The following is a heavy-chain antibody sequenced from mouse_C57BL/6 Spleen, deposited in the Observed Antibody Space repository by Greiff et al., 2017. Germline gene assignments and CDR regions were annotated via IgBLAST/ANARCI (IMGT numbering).Heavy chain of an antibody. Sequence: VQLVESGAELARPGASVKLSCKASGYTFTSYGISWVKQRTGQGLEWIGEIYPRSGNTYYNEKFKGKATLTADKSSSTAYMELRSLTSEDSAVYFCARWYYGSSSYWYFDVWGTGTTVTVSS. CDR3: ARWYYGSSSYWYFDV. CDR1: GYTFTSYG. CDR2: IYPRSGNT. V-gene: IGHV1-81*01. J-gene: IGHJ1*03. D-gene: IGHD1-1*01.